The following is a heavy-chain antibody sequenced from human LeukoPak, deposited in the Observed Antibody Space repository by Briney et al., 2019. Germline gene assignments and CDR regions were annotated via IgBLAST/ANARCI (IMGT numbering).Heavy chain of an antibody. V-gene: IGHV3-30-3*01. CDR3: AKDGNGWYFDY. D-gene: IGHD6-19*01. Sequence: GGSLRPSCAVSGFTFSSYAMHWVRQAPGKGLEWVAVISYDGSNKNYADSVKGRFTISRDNSKNTLYLQMNSLRAEDTAVYYCAKDGNGWYFDYWGQGTLVTVSS. CDR2: ISYDGSNK. CDR1: GFTFSSYA. J-gene: IGHJ4*02.